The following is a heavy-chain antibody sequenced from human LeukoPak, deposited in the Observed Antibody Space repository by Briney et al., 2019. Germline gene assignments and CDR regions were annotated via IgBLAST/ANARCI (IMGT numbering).Heavy chain of an antibody. D-gene: IGHD2-8*01. CDR3: ARAGHCTNGVCYHFDY. Sequence: SETLSLTCAVSGDSVSSSHWWSWVRQSPGKGLEWIGEIYHSGSTNYNASLKSRVTISVDTSKNQFSLRLSSVTAADTAVYYCARAGHCTNGVCYHFDYWGQGTLVTVSS. V-gene: IGHV4-4*02. CDR2: IYHSGST. J-gene: IGHJ4*02. CDR1: GDSVSSSHW.